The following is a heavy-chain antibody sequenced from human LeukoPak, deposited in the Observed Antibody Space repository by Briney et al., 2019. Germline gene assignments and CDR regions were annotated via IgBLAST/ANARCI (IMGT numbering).Heavy chain of an antibody. V-gene: IGHV1-2*02. Sequence: ASVKVSCKASGYTFTGYYMHWVRQAPGQGLEWMGWINPNSGGTNYAQKFQGRVTMTRDTSISTAYMELSSLRSEDTAVYYCARAIAVAGTGYYFDYWGQGTLVTVSS. D-gene: IGHD6-19*01. J-gene: IGHJ4*02. CDR2: INPNSGGT. CDR1: GYTFTGYY. CDR3: ARAIAVAGTGYYFDY.